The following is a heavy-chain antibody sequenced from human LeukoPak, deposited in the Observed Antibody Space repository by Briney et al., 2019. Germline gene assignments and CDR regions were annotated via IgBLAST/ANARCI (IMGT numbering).Heavy chain of an antibody. J-gene: IGHJ4*02. CDR1: GLPIADFA. CDR2: ISGDGVST. Sequence: GGSLRLSCVVSGLPIADFAMHWVRQAPGKGLEWVSLISGDGVSTFYADSVKGRFSISRDNSKNSLSLQMNSLRTEDTAMYYCARESGKFDYWGQGTLVAVSS. CDR3: ARESGKFDY. V-gene: IGHV3-43*02.